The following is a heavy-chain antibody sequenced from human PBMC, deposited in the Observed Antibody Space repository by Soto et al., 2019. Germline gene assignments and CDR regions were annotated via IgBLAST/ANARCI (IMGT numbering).Heavy chain of an antibody. V-gene: IGHV4-59*01. CDR1: GGSFSGYY. CDR2: IHYSGST. J-gene: IGHJ4*02. CDR3: TRGGDPYKTGH. D-gene: IGHD2-21*01. Sequence: PSETLSLTCAVYGGSFSGYYWTWIRQPPGKGLEWIGFIHYSGSTNYNPSLKGRVTMSVDTSKNQFSLKLTSVNTADTVIYYCTRGGDPYKTGHWGQGTLVTVSS.